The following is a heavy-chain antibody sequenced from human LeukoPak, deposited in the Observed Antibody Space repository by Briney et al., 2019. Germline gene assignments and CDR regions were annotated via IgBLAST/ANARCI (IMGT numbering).Heavy chain of an antibody. Sequence: ASVKVSCKASGYTFTSYYTHWVRQAPGQGLEWMGIINPSGGSTSYAQKFQGRVTMTRDTSTSTVYMELSSLRSEDTAVYYCARAPPHNWNDVQMGWFDPWGQGTLVTVSS. V-gene: IGHV1-46*01. CDR1: GYTFTSYY. J-gene: IGHJ5*02. D-gene: IGHD1-20*01. CDR3: ARAPPHNWNDVQMGWFDP. CDR2: INPSGGST.